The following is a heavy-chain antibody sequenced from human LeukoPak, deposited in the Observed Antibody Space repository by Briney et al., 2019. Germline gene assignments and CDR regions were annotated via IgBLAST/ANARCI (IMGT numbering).Heavy chain of an antibody. J-gene: IGHJ4*02. CDR2: INWNGGST. CDR3: ARGVVPAATHPFDY. D-gene: IGHD2-2*01. V-gene: IGHV3-20*01. Sequence: RPGGSLRLSCAASGFTFDGYDMSWVRQAPGKGLEWVSGINWNGGSTGYADSVKGRFTISRDNAKNSLYLQMNSLRAEDTALYHCARGVVPAATHPFDYWGQGTLVTVSS. CDR1: GFTFDGYD.